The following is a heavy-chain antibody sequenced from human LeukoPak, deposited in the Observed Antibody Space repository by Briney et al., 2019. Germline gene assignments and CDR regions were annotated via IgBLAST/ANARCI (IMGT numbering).Heavy chain of an antibody. CDR1: GDSFSNYY. CDR2: THTSWST. V-gene: IGHV4-4*07. CDR3: ARDQQYSSSSRFDY. J-gene: IGHJ4*02. D-gene: IGHD6-6*01. Sequence: SETLSLTCSVSGDSFSNYYWSWIRQPAGKGLEWIGRTHTSWSTNYNPSLKSRVTMSVDTSKNQFSLKLSSVTAADTAVYYCARDQQYSSSSRFDYWGQGTLVTVSS.